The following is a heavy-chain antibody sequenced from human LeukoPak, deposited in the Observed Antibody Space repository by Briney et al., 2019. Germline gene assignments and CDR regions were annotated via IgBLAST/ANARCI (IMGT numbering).Heavy chain of an antibody. D-gene: IGHD2-2*03. V-gene: IGHV1-2*02. J-gene: IGHJ6*02. CDR2: INPNSGGT. Sequence: ASVKVSCKASGYTFTGYYMHWVRQAPGQGLEWMGWINPNSGGTNYAQKFQGRVTMTRDTSISTAYMELSRLRSDDTAVYYCARFRGYCSSTSCYELDVWGQETTVTVSS. CDR1: GYTFTGYY. CDR3: ARFRGYCSSTSCYELDV.